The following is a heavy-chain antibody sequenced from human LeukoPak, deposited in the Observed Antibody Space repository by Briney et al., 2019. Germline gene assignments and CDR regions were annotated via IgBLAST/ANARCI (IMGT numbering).Heavy chain of an antibody. J-gene: IGHJ4*02. V-gene: IGHV1-46*01. D-gene: IGHD7-27*01. CDR3: ARGGSADWGDY. CDR1: GYIFINNY. CDR2: IYPRDGST. Sequence: ASVKVSCKASGYIFINNYIQWVRQAPGQGLEWVGMIYPRDGSTSYAQNFQGRVAMTRDTSTSTVYMELSSLRSEDTAVYYCARGGSADWGDYWGQGTLVTVSS.